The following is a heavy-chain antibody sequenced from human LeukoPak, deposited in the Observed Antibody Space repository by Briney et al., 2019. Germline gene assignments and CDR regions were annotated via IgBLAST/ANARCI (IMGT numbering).Heavy chain of an antibody. CDR3: ARVVYYDSSGYLDAFDI. D-gene: IGHD3-22*01. J-gene: IGHJ3*02. CDR2: ISAYNGNT. CDR1: GYTFTGYY. V-gene: IGHV1-18*04. Sequence: ASVTVSCKASGYTFTGYYMHWVRQAPGQGLEWMGWISAYNGNTNYAQKLQGRVTMTTDTSTSTAYMELRSLRSDDTAVYYCARVVYYDSSGYLDAFDIWGQGTMVTVSS.